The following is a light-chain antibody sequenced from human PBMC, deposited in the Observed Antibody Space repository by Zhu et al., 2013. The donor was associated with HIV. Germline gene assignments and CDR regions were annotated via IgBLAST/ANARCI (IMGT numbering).Light chain of an antibody. V-gene: IGKV3-15*01. Sequence: DIVLTQSPATLSVSPGERATLSCRASQSVSINLAWYQQKPGQAPRLLVEDASFRATGIPARFSGSGSGTEFTLTISSLQSEDFAVYYCQQYNNWLTFGGGTKVE. J-gene: IGKJ4*01. CDR2: DAS. CDR3: QQYNNWLT. CDR1: QSVSIN.